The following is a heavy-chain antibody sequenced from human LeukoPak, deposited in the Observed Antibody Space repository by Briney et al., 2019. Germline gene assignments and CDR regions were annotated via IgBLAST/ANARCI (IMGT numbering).Heavy chain of an antibody. V-gene: IGHV3-30*18. J-gene: IGHJ4*02. CDR3: AKDKWELLLPDY. D-gene: IGHD1-26*01. Sequence: GGSLRLSCAASGFTSSSYGMHWVRQAPGKGLEWVAVISYDGSNKYYADSVKGRFTISRDNSKNTLYLQMNSLRAEDTAVYYCAKDKWELLLPDYWGQGTLVTVSS. CDR1: GFTSSSYG. CDR2: ISYDGSNK.